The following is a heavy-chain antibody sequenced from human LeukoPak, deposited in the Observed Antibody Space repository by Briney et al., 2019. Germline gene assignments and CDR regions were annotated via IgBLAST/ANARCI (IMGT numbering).Heavy chain of an antibody. CDR2: IYYSGST. Sequence: SETLSLTCTVSGGSISSSSYYWGWIRQPPGKGLEWIGSIYYSGSTYYNPSLKSRVTISVDTSKNQFSLKLSSVTAADTAVYYCARNIGYCSGGSCYYSPYYYYYYMDVWGKGTTVTVSS. D-gene: IGHD2-15*01. V-gene: IGHV4-39*07. J-gene: IGHJ6*03. CDR1: GGSISSSSYY. CDR3: ARNIGYCSGGSCYYSPYYYYYYMDV.